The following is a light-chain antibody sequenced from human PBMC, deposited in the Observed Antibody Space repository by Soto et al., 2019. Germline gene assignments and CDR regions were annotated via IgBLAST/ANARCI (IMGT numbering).Light chain of an antibody. CDR3: SSYTSTMTNV. J-gene: IGLJ1*01. Sequence: QSALTQPASVSGSPGQSITISCTGPSSDVGGFNSVSWYQLRPGTAPKLILYDVVDRPSGVSYRFSGSKSGNTASLTISGLQAADEADYFCSSYTSTMTNVFGSGTRSPS. CDR1: SSDVGGFNS. CDR2: DVV. V-gene: IGLV2-14*03.